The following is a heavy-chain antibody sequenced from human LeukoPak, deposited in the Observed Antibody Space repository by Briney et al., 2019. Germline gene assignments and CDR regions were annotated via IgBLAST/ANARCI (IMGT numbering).Heavy chain of an antibody. V-gene: IGHV3-7*05. CDR2: IKQDGSEK. J-gene: IGHJ4*02. CDR3: PGPSGQ. D-gene: IGHD1-26*01. CDR1: GFTFSSYW. Sequence: GGSLRLSCAASGFTFSSYWMKWVRQAPGKGLEWVASIKQDGSEKYSVDSVKGRFTISRDNARNSLFLQMNSLGAEDTAVYYCPGPSGQWGQGTLVTVSS.